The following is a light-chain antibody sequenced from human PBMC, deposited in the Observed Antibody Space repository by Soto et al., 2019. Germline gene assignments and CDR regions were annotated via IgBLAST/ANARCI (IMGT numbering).Light chain of an antibody. V-gene: IGKV4-1*01. CDR2: WAS. J-gene: IGKJ1*01. Sequence: DIVMTQSPDSLAVSLGERATINCKSSQSVLYSSNNKNYLAWYQQKPGQPPKLLIYWASTRGSGVPDRFSGSGSGTDFTLTISSLQAEDVAVYYCQHYYDNPRTSGQGTRVEVK. CDR3: QHYYDNPRT. CDR1: QSVLYSSNNKNY.